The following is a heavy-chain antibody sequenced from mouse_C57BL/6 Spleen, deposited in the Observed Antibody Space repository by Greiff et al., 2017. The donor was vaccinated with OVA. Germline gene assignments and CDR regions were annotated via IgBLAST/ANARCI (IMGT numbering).Heavy chain of an antibody. J-gene: IGHJ4*01. Sequence: VQLQQPGAELVKPGASVKLSCKASGYTFTSYWMHWVKQRPGQGLEWIGMIHPNSGSTNYNEKFKSKATLTVDKSSSTAYMQLSSLTSEDSAVYYCARWDGNYGYAMDYWGQGTSVTVSS. CDR1: GYTFTSYW. D-gene: IGHD2-1*01. CDR2: IHPNSGST. CDR3: ARWDGNYGYAMDY. V-gene: IGHV1-64*01.